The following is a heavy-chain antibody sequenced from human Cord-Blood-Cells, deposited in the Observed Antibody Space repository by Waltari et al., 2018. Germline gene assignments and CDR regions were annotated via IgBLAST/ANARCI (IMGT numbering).Heavy chain of an antibody. CDR1: GGSFSGYY. CDR3: ASIDACDI. Sequence: QVQLQQWGAGLLKPSETLSLTCAVYGGSFSGYYWSWIRQPPGKGLEWIGEINHSGSTNYNPSLKSRVTISVDTSKNQFSLKLSSVTAADTAVYYCASIDACDIWGQGTMVTVSS. CDR2: INHSGST. V-gene: IGHV4-34*01. J-gene: IGHJ3*02.